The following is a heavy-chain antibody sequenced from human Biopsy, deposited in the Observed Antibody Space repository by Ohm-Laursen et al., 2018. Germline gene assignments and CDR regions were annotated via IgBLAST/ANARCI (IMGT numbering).Heavy chain of an antibody. J-gene: IGHJ4*02. V-gene: IGHV4-59*08. CDR2: IYYSGST. D-gene: IGHD3/OR15-3a*01. CDR1: GVYISDYY. Sequence: SETLSLTCSVSGVYISDYYWSWIRQPPGRGLEWVGSIYYSGSTNYNPSIKSRVTISADTSKSQLSLHLTSVTAADTAVYYFASRGLVMASDYYFDDWGQGPLVTVSS. CDR3: ASRGLVMASDYYFDD.